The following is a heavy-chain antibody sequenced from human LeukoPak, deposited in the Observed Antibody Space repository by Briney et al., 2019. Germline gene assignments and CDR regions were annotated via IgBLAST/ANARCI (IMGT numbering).Heavy chain of an antibody. D-gene: IGHD6-19*01. CDR1: GGSISSYY. V-gene: IGHV4-59*01. Sequence: SETLSLTCTVSGGSISSYYWSWIRQPPGKGLEWIGYIYYSGSTNYNPSLKSRVTISVDTSKNQFSLKLSSVTAADTAVYYCARLIAVAGMEIDYWGQGTLVTVSS. J-gene: IGHJ4*02. CDR3: ARLIAVAGMEIDY. CDR2: IYYSGST.